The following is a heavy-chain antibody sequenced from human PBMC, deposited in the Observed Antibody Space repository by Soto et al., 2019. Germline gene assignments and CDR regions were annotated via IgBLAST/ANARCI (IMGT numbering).Heavy chain of an antibody. D-gene: IGHD3-16*01. CDR2: ISYDGSNK. Sequence: GGSLRLSCAASGFTFSSYGMHWVRQAPGKGLEWVAVISYDGSNKYYADSVKGRFTISRDNSKNTLYLQMNSLRAEDTAVYYCAKDGGDYISAFDIWGQGTMVTVSS. J-gene: IGHJ3*02. V-gene: IGHV3-30*18. CDR3: AKDGGDYISAFDI. CDR1: GFTFSSYG.